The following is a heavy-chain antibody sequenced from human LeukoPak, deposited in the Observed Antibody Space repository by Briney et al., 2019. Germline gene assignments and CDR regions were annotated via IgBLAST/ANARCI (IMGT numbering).Heavy chain of an antibody. Sequence: GGSLRLSCAASGFTFSSYAMSWIRQAPGKGLEWVSAIVGGGDNTYYADVVKGRFTISRDNSKNTLYLQMNSLSVADTAVYYCANAGHYWGQGTLVTVSS. CDR3: ANAGHY. V-gene: IGHV3-23*01. J-gene: IGHJ4*02. CDR2: IVGGGDNT. CDR1: GFTFSSYA.